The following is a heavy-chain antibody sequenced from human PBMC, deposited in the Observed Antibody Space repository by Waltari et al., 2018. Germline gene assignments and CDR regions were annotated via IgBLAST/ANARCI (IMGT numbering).Heavy chain of an antibody. CDR3: ARDRGVVVVVAATRGSAFDI. CDR2: IKQDGSEK. D-gene: IGHD2-15*01. V-gene: IGHV3-7*01. CDR1: GFTFSSYW. J-gene: IGHJ3*02. Sequence: SGGGLVQPGGSLRLSCAASGFTFSSYWMSWVRQAPGQGLEWVANIKQDGSEKYYVDSVKGRFTISRDNAKNSLYLQMNSLRAEDTAVYYCARDRGVVVVVAATRGSAFDIWGQGTMVTVSS.